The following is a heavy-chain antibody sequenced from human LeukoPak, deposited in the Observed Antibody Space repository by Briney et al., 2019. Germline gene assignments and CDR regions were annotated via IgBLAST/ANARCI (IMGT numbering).Heavy chain of an antibody. CDR3: ARHDLGGTSPFDY. V-gene: IGHV1-46*01. D-gene: IGHD6-19*01. Sequence: ASVKVSCKPSGYTFTDYYIHWVRQGPRPGLEWMGIINPSGTSTTYAQKFQGRVTMTRDTSTSTDFMELSSLRPEDTAVYYCARHDLGGTSPFDYWGQGTLVTVSS. J-gene: IGHJ4*02. CDR2: INPSGTST. CDR1: GYTFTDYY.